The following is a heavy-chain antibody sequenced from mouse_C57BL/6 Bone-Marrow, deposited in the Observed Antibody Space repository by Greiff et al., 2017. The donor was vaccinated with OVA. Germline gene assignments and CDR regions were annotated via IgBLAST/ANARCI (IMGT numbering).Heavy chain of an antibody. CDR1: GFTFSDYG. D-gene: IGHD1-1*01. Sequence: DVKLVESGGGLVKPGGSLKLSCAASGFTFSDYGRNWGRQAPEKGREWVAYISSGSSTIYYADTVKGRFTISRDNAKNTLFLQMTSLRSEDTAMYYCARGIGLLGYLDYWGQGTTLTVSS. CDR2: ISSGSSTI. CDR3: ARGIGLLGYLDY. J-gene: IGHJ2*01. V-gene: IGHV5-17*01.